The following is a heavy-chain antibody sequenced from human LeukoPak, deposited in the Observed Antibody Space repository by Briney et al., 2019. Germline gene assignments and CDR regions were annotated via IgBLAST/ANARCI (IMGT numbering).Heavy chain of an antibody. CDR1: GGSISNSNCY. CDR2: IYYSGNT. CDR3: ARHRSSGWPYFDF. J-gene: IGHJ4*02. D-gene: IGHD6-19*01. V-gene: IGHV4-39*01. Sequence: SETLSLTCTVSGGSISNSNCYWAWLRQPPGKGLVWIGTIYYSGNTYYNPPLNSRVTISVDTSKNQFSLKLSSVTAADTAVYYCARHRSSGWPYFDFWGQGTLVTVSS.